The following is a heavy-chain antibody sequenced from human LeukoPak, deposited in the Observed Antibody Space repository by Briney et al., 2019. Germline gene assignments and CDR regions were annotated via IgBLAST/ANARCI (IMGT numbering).Heavy chain of an antibody. J-gene: IGHJ3*02. CDR1: GGSISSGGYS. CDR3: ARGGYSGYDDSLDI. Sequence: SQTLSLTCAVAGGSISSGGYSWSWIRQPPGKCLEWIGYIYHSGSTYYNPSLKSRVTISVDRSKNQFSLKLGSVTAADTAVYYCARGGYSGYDDSLDIWGQGTMVIVSS. V-gene: IGHV4-30-2*01. D-gene: IGHD5-12*01. CDR2: IYHSGST.